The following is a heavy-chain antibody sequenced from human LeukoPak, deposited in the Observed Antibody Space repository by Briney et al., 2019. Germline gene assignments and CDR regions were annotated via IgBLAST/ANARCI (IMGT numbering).Heavy chain of an antibody. D-gene: IGHD3-3*01. V-gene: IGHV3-23*01. CDR2: ISGSGGST. Sequence: GGSLRLSCAASGFTFSGYAMSWVRQAPGKGLEWVSAISGSGGSTYYADSVKGRFTISRDNSKNTLYLQMNSLRAEDTAVYYCAKGDSYYDFWSGYEKYYYYGMDVWGQGTTVTVSS. CDR1: GFTFSGYA. CDR3: AKGDSYYDFWSGYEKYYYYGMDV. J-gene: IGHJ6*02.